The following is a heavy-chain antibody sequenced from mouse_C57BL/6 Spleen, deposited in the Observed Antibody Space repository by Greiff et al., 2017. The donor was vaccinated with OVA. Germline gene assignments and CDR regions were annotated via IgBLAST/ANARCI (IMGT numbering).Heavy chain of an antibody. D-gene: IGHD1-1*01. J-gene: IGHJ3*01. CDR3: ARSRYYGSSPWFAY. CDR2: INPNNGGT. CDR1: GYTFTDYN. Sequence: VQLKESGPELVKPGASVKIPCKASGYTFTDYNMDWVKQSHGKSLEWIGDINPNNGGTIYNQKFKGKATLTVDKSSSTAYMELRSLTSEDTAVYYCARSRYYGSSPWFAYWGQGTLVTVSA. V-gene: IGHV1-18*01.